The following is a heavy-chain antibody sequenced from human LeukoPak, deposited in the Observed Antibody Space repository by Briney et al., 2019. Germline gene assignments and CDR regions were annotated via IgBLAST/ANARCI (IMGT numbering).Heavy chain of an antibody. Sequence: PGGSLRLSCAASGFTFSSYAMSWVRQAPGKGLEWVSAISGSGGSTYYADSVKGRFTISRDNSKNTLYLQMNSLRREDTAVYYCARNRFSGYDYFDYWGQGTLVTVSS. V-gene: IGHV3-23*01. CDR1: GFTFSSYA. CDR2: ISGSGGST. D-gene: IGHD5-12*01. CDR3: ARNRFSGYDYFDY. J-gene: IGHJ4*02.